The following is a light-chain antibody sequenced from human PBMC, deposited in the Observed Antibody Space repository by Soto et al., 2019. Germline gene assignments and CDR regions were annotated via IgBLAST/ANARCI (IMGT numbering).Light chain of an antibody. J-gene: IGLJ1*01. CDR2: EVS. CDR1: SSDIGTYNY. Sequence: QSALTQPASVSGSPGQSITISCTGTSSDIGTYNYVSWYQHHPGKAPKLMIYEVSNRPSGASNRFSGSKSGNTAPMTISGLQDEEEAAYYFCSYAGSYTFYVFGTGTKVTVL. CDR3: CSYAGSYTFYV. V-gene: IGLV2-14*01.